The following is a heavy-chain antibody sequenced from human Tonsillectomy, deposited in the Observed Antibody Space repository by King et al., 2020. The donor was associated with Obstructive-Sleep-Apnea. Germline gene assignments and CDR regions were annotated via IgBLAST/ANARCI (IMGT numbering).Heavy chain of an antibody. CDR2: IYYSGST. V-gene: IGHV4-30-4*07. CDR1: GGSISSGGYS. J-gene: IGHJ5*02. CDR3: ARLPTKYCSGGSCYSGLNWFDP. Sequence: QLQESGPGLVKPSQTLSLTCAVSGGSISSGGYSWSWIRQPPGKGLEWIGYIYYSGSTYYNPSLQSRVTISVDTSKNQFSLKLRSVTAADTAVYYCARLPTKYCSGGSCYSGLNWFDPWGQGTLVTVSS. D-gene: IGHD2-15*01.